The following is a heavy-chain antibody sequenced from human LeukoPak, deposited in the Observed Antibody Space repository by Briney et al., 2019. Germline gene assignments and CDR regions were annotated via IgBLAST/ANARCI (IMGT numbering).Heavy chain of an antibody. CDR1: GFTFSTYT. V-gene: IGHV3-21*01. Sequence: GGSLRLSCAASGFTFSTYTMNWVRQAPGKGLEWVSSISSSSSYIYYADSVKGRFTISGDNAKNSLYLQMNSLRAEDTAVYYCARDKYNWNYNSPSAPFDSWGQGTLVTVSS. D-gene: IGHD1-7*01. CDR2: ISSSSSYI. CDR3: ARDKYNWNYNSPSAPFDS. J-gene: IGHJ4*02.